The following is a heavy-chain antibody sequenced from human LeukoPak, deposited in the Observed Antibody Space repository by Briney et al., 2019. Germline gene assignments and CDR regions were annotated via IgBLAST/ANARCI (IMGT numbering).Heavy chain of an antibody. V-gene: IGHV3-30*18. CDR2: ISYDGSSK. CDR3: AKSPGVLLWFGSFDY. J-gene: IGHJ4*02. Sequence: GGSLRLSCAASRFTFSSYGMHWVRQAPGKGLEWVAIISYDGSSKYYADSVKGRFTISRDNSKNTLYLQMNSLRAEDTAVYYCAKSPGVLLWFGSFDYWGQGTLVTVSS. CDR1: RFTFSSYG. D-gene: IGHD3-10*01.